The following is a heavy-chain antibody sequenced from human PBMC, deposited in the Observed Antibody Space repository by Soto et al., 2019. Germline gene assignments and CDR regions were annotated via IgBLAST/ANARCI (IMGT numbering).Heavy chain of an antibody. V-gene: IGHV3-48*02. Sequence: EAQLVESGGGLVQPGGSLRLSCAASGFTLSDYHMNWVRQAPGKGLEWVSYISSRSEAIYYAASVKGRFTISRDNAKNSLYLQMNSLRDEDTALYYCTIDGRRGYDMDVWGQGTTVTVSS. J-gene: IGHJ6*02. CDR2: ISSRSEAI. D-gene: IGHD3-10*01. CDR1: GFTLSDYH. CDR3: TIDGRRGYDMDV.